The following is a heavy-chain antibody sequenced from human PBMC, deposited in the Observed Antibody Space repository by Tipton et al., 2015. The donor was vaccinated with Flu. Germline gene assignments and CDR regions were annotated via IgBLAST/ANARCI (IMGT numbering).Heavy chain of an antibody. D-gene: IGHD1-26*01. Sequence: TLSLTCTVSGGSISSYYWSWIRQPAGKGLEWIGRIHTSGSTNYNPSLKSRVTMSVDTSKNQFSLKLSSVTAADTAVYYCARVADSGSYSVGAFDIWGQGTMVTVSS. CDR1: GGSISSYY. CDR2: IHTSGST. J-gene: IGHJ3*02. V-gene: IGHV4-4*07. CDR3: ARVADSGSYSVGAFDI.